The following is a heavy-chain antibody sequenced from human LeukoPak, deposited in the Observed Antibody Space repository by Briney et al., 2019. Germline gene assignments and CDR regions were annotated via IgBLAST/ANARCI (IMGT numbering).Heavy chain of an antibody. CDR1: GGTLSRYA. V-gene: IGHV1-69*13. J-gene: IGHJ4*02. CDR3: ARGYCSGGSCVSEDY. Sequence: GASVKVSCKTSGGTLSRYAISWVRQAPGQGLEWMGEIIPIFGTANYAQKFQGRVTITADESTSTAYMELSSLRSEDTAVYYCARGYCSGGSCVSEDYWGQGTLVTVSS. D-gene: IGHD2-15*01. CDR2: IIPIFGTA.